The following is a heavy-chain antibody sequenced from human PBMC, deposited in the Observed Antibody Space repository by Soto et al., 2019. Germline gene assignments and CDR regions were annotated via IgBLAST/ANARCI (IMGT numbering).Heavy chain of an antibody. CDR2: IIPILGIA. D-gene: IGHD3-9*01. CDR3: ARDLGSLRYFDWLYDY. V-gene: IGHV1-69*04. J-gene: IGHJ4*02. CDR1: VGTFSVYT. Sequence: GVSVKVCCKASVGTFSVYTISWVRQAPGQGLERMGRIIPILGIANYAQKSQGRVTITADKSTSTAYMELSSLRSEDTAVYYCARDLGSLRYFDWLYDYWGQGTLVTVSS.